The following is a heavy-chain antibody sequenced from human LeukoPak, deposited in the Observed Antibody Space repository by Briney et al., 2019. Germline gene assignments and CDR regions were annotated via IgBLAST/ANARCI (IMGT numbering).Heavy chain of an antibody. V-gene: IGHV4-59*08. CDR1: GDSINSDY. D-gene: IGHD2/OR15-2a*01. CDR2: IYYSAST. CDR3: ESWDGFLQVFGY. Sequence: SEALSLTCTVSGDSINSDYWSWIRQPPRKGLEWIGYIYYSASTNYNPSLKSRVTISVDTSKNQFSLKLSSVTAADTAVYYCESWDGFLQVFGYWGQGTLVTVYS. J-gene: IGHJ4*02.